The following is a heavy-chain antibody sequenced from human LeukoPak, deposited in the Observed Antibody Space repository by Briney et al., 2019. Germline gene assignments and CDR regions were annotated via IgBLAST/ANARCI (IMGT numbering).Heavy chain of an antibody. Sequence: ASVKVSCKASGYIFTSYGISWVRQAPGQGLQWMGWISGYNGNTNYAQKFQGRVTMTTDTSTNTAYMELRSLRFDDTAVYYCGRDWGYRDSGSYSDYWGQGTPVTVSS. CDR1: GYIFTSYG. J-gene: IGHJ4*02. CDR2: ISGYNGNT. CDR3: GRDWGYRDSGSYSDY. V-gene: IGHV1-18*04. D-gene: IGHD3-10*01.